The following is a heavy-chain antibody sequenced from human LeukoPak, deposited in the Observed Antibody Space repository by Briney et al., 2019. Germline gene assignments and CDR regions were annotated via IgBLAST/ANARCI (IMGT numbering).Heavy chain of an antibody. V-gene: IGHV4-34*01. Sequence: SETLSLTCAVYGGSFSGYYWSWIRQPPGKGLEWIGEINHSGSTNYNPSLKSRVTISVDTSKNQFSLKLSSVTAADTAVYYCAKITYYYGSGSLNWFDPWGQGTLVTVSS. CDR2: INHSGST. D-gene: IGHD3-10*01. CDR3: AKITYYYGSGSLNWFDP. CDR1: GGSFSGYY. J-gene: IGHJ5*02.